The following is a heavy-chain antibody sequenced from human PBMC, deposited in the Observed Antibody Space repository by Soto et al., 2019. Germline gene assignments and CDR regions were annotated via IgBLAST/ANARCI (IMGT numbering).Heavy chain of an antibody. CDR2: IIPVLGVT. CDR3: ARRRYCGVDCYNKFYYGMDV. V-gene: IGHV1-69*02. J-gene: IGHJ6*02. CDR1: GSTFSSYT. Sequence: QVQLVQSGAEVRKPGSSVEVSCMASGSTFSSYTVNWVRQAPGQGLEWIGRIIPVLGVTHYARRFQGRVTIPADRSRXTXDXXLTSLTSEDTAVYYCARRRYCGVDCYNKFYYGMDVWGQGTTVTVSS. D-gene: IGHD2-21*02.